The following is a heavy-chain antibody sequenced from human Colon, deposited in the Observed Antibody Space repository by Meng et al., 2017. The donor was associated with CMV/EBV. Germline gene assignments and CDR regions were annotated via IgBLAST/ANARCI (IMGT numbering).Heavy chain of an antibody. Sequence: GGSLRLSCAASGFTFSNYEMTWVRQAPGKGLEWVSYISSSGSDVFFADSVKGRFTISRDNANNSLYLQMNSLRAEDTAVYYCARGLGEGWGQGTLVTVSS. V-gene: IGHV3-48*03. J-gene: IGHJ4*02. CDR2: ISSSGSDV. D-gene: IGHD1-26*01. CDR1: GFTFSNYE. CDR3: ARGLGEG.